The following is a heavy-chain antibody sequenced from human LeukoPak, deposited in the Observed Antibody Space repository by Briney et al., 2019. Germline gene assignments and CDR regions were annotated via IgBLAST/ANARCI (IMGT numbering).Heavy chain of an antibody. D-gene: IGHD3-3*02. V-gene: IGHV1-2*02. CDR2: INPNSGGT. CDR1: GYTFTGYY. CDR3: ARQAFAGAFDI. J-gene: IGHJ3*02. Sequence: GASVKVSSKASGYTFTGYYMHWVRQAPGQGLEWMGWINPNSGGTNYAQKFQGRVTMTRDTSITTAYMELSRLRSDDTAVYYCARQAFAGAFDIWGQGTMVTVSS.